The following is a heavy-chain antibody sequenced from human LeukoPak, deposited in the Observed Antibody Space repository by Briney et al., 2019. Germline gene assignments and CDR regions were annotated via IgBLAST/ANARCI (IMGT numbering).Heavy chain of an antibody. CDR1: GGSISSGDYY. CDR2: IYYSGST. J-gene: IGHJ4*02. Sequence: SQTLSLTCTVSGGSISSGDYYWSWIRQPPGKGLEWIGYIYYSGSTYYNPSLESRVTISVDTSKNQFSLKLSSVTAADTAVYYCARGSITMIALGYWGQGTLVTVSS. CDR3: ARGSITMIALGY. D-gene: IGHD3-22*01. V-gene: IGHV4-30-4*01.